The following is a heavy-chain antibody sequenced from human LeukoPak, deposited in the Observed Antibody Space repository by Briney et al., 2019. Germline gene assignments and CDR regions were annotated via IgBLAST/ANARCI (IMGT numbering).Heavy chain of an antibody. CDR1: GYTFTSYG. Sequence: GASVKVSFKASGYTFTSYGISWVRQAPGQGREWMGWISAYNGITNYAQKLQGRVTMTTDTSTSTAYMELRSLRSDDTAVYYCARGFTYYYDPDGAFDIWGQGTMVTVSS. CDR2: ISAYNGIT. V-gene: IGHV1-18*01. D-gene: IGHD3-22*01. CDR3: ARGFTYYYDPDGAFDI. J-gene: IGHJ3*02.